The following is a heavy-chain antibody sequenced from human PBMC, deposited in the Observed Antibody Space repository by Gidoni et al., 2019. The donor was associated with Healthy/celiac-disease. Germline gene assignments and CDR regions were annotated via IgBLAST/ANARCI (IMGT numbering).Heavy chain of an antibody. CDR1: GGSISSSSYY. CDR3: ARPRWELLKYWYFDL. V-gene: IGHV4-39*01. CDR2: IYYSGST. J-gene: IGHJ2*01. Sequence: QLQLQESGPGLVKPSETLSLTCTVSGGSISSSSYYWGWIRQPPGKGLEWIGSIYYSGSTYYNPSLKSRVTISVDTSKNQFSLKLSSVTAADTAVYYCARPRWELLKYWYFDLWGRGTLVTVSS. D-gene: IGHD1-26*01.